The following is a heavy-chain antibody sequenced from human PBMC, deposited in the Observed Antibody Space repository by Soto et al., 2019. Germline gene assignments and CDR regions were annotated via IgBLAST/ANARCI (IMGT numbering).Heavy chain of an antibody. D-gene: IGHD2-2*01. CDR1: GYTFTSYG. Sequence: SVKVSCKASGYTFTSYGISWVRQAPGQGLEWMGWISAYNGNTNYAQKLQGRVTMTTDTSTSTAYMELRSLRSDDTAVYYCARGVSLCSSTSCFYYYYYMDVWGKGTTVTVSS. J-gene: IGHJ6*03. V-gene: IGHV1-18*01. CDR3: ARGVSLCSSTSCFYYYYYMDV. CDR2: ISAYNGNT.